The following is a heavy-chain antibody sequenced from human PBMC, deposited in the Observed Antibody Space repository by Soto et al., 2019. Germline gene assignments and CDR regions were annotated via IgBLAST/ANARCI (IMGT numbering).Heavy chain of an antibody. D-gene: IGHD4-17*01. CDR3: ARSLATATTRDYYYGMDL. CDR1: GYTFTSYA. CDR2: INAGNGNT. J-gene: IGHJ6*02. V-gene: IGHV1-3*01. Sequence: ASVKVSCKASGYTFTSYAMHWVRQAPGQRLEWMGWINAGNGNTKYSQKFQGRVTITRDTSASTDYMELSSLRSEDTAVYYCARSLATATTRDYYYGMDLWGPGTTVTVSS.